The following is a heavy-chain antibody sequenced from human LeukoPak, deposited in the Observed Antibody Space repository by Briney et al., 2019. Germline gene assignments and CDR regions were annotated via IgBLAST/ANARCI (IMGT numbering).Heavy chain of an antibody. CDR1: GFSFSSFG. CDR2: ISWNSGSI. Sequence: PGGSLRLSCAASGFSFSSFGMRWVRQAPGKGLEWVSRISWNSGSIGYADSVKGRFTISRDNAKNSLYLQMNSLRAEDTALYYCAKDLTERYSSSWYGAFDIWGQGTMVTVSS. D-gene: IGHD6-13*01. CDR3: AKDLTERYSSSWYGAFDI. J-gene: IGHJ3*02. V-gene: IGHV3-9*01.